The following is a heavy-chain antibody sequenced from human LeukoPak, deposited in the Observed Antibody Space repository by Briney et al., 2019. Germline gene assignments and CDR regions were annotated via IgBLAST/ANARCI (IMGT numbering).Heavy chain of an antibody. CDR3: AKMTVSGRDNWFDP. CDR2: ISAYNGNT. Sequence: ASVKVSCKASGYTFTSYGISWVRQAPGQGLEWMGWISAYNGNTNYAQKLQGRVTMTTDTSTSTAYMELTSLTSEDTAVYYCAKMTVSGRDNWFDPWGQGTLVTVSS. CDR1: GYTFTSYG. D-gene: IGHD6-19*01. J-gene: IGHJ5*02. V-gene: IGHV1-18*01.